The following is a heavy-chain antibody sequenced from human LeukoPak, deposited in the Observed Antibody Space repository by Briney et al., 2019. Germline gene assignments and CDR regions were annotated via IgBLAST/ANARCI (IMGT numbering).Heavy chain of an antibody. V-gene: IGHV4-39*07. D-gene: IGHD2-15*01. CDR3: ARRYCSGGSCHEGFDP. Sequence: SETLSLTCTVSGGSISSSSYYWGWIRQPPGKGLEWIGSIYYSGSTYYNPSLKSRVTISVDTSKNQFSLKLSSVTAADTAVYYCARRYCSGGSCHEGFDPWGQGTLVTVSS. CDR1: GGSISSSSYY. J-gene: IGHJ5*02. CDR2: IYYSGST.